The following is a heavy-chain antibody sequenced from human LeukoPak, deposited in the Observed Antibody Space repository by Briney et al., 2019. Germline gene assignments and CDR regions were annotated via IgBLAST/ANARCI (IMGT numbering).Heavy chain of an antibody. V-gene: IGHV3-30*04. CDR1: GFTFSGHA. CDR3: AGDRATSYFDY. Sequence: GRSLRLSCAASGFTFSGHAMHWVRQAPGKGLEWVALVSYDGDNKYYVDSVKGRFTISRDNSKNTLYLQMNSLRAEDTAVYYCAGDRATSYFDYWGQGTLVTISS. D-gene: IGHD1-26*01. CDR2: VSYDGDNK. J-gene: IGHJ4*02.